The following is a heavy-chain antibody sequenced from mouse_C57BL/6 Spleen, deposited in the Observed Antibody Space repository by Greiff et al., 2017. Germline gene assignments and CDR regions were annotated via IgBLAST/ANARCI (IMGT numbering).Heavy chain of an antibody. V-gene: IGHV5-9-1*02. D-gene: IGHD1-1*01. J-gene: IGHJ2*01. CDR3: TREETVVGIDY. CDR1: GFTFSSYA. CDR2: ISIGGDYI. Sequence: EVHLVESGEGLVKPGGSLKLSCAASGFTFSSYAMSWVRQTPEKRLEWVAYISIGGDYIYYADTVKGRFTISRDNARNTLYLQMSSLKSEDTAMYYCTREETVVGIDYWGQGTTRTVSS.